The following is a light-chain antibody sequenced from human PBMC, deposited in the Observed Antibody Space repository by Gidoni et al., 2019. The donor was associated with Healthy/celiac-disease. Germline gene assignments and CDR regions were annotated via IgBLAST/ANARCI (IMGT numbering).Light chain of an antibody. J-gene: IGKJ2*01. CDR2: LGS. Sequence: DIVMTQPPLSLPVTPGEPASISCRSSQSLLHSNGYNYLDWYLQKPGQSPQLLIYLGSNRASGVPDRFSGSGSGTDFTLKISRVEAEDVGVYYCMQALQTPQNFGQXTKLEIK. CDR1: QSLLHSNGYNY. CDR3: MQALQTPQN. V-gene: IGKV2-28*01.